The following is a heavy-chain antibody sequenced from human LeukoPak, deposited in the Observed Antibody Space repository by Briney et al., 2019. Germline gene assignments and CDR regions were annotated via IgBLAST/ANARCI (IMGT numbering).Heavy chain of an antibody. CDR3: ARDSSGYLFDY. D-gene: IGHD3-22*01. CDR2: IIPILGIA. J-gene: IGHJ4*02. CDR1: GFTFSSYA. Sequence: SCAASGFTFSSYAISWVRQAPGQGLEWMGRIIPILGIANYAQKFQGRVTITADKSTSTAYMELSSLRSEDTAVYYCARDSSGYLFDYWGQGTLVTVSS. V-gene: IGHV1-69*04.